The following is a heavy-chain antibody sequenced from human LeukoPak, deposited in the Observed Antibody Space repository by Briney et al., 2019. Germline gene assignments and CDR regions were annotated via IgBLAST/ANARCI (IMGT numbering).Heavy chain of an antibody. J-gene: IGHJ4*02. V-gene: IGHV1-24*01. CDR3: ATVVLGEYSSGWYGD. D-gene: IGHD6-19*01. Sequence: ASVKVSCKVSGYTLTELSMHWVRQAPGKGLQWMGGFDPEDGETIYAQKFQGRVTMTEDTSTDTAYMELSSLRSEDTAVYYCATVVLGEYSSGWYGDWGQGTLVTVSS. CDR2: FDPEDGET. CDR1: GYTLTELS.